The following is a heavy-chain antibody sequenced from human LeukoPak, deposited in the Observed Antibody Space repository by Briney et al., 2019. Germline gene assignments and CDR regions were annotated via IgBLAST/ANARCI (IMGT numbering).Heavy chain of an antibody. CDR3: AKTKYYYYYMGV. Sequence: GASVKVSCKASGYTFTSYGISWVRQAPGQGLEWMGWTSAYNGNTNYAQKLQGRVTMTTDTSTSTAYMELRSLRSDDTAVYYCAKTKYYYYYMGVWGKGTTVTISS. J-gene: IGHJ6*03. CDR1: GYTFTSYG. V-gene: IGHV1-18*01. D-gene: IGHD1-7*01. CDR2: TSAYNGNT.